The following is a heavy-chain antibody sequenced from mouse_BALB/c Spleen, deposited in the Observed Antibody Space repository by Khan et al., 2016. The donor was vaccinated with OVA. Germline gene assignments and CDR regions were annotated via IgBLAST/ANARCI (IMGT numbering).Heavy chain of an antibody. CDR2: ILPGSGRN. D-gene: IGHD1-1*01. CDR1: GYTFSSYW. CDR3: ARWNYYGSSSWFGY. V-gene: IGHV1-9*01. J-gene: IGHJ3*01. Sequence: VQLQESGAELMKPGASVKISCKATGYTFSSYWIEWVKQRPGHGLEWIGEILPGSGRNNYNEKFKGKATFTADTSSNTAYMQLSNLTSDGSAVYYCARWNYYGSSSWFGYWGQGTLVTVSA.